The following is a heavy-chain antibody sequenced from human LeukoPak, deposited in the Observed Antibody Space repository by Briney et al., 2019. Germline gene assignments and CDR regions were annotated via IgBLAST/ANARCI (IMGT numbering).Heavy chain of an antibody. Sequence: ASVTVSCKASGYTFTSYDINWVRQATGQGLEWMGWMNPNSGNTGYAQKFQGRVTMTRNTSISTAYMELSSLRSEDTAVYYCARARKYGGRYYFDYWGQGTLVTVSS. CDR3: ARARKYGGRYYFDY. CDR2: MNPNSGNT. CDR1: GYTFTSYD. J-gene: IGHJ4*02. D-gene: IGHD1-14*01. V-gene: IGHV1-8*01.